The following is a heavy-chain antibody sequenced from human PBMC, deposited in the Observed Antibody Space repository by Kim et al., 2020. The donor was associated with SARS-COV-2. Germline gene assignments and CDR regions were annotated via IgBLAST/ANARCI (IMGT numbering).Heavy chain of an antibody. CDR1: GFTFSSHW. Sequence: GGSLRLSCAASGFTFSSHWMTWVRQAPGKGLEWVAHIKEDGSDKNYVDPVKGRFTISRDNAKNSLYLQMNNLRAEDTAIYFRAILGSSGVASWGQGTLVTVSS. J-gene: IGHJ4*02. CDR3: AILGSSGVAS. CDR2: IKEDGSDK. V-gene: IGHV3-7*03. D-gene: IGHD6-25*01.